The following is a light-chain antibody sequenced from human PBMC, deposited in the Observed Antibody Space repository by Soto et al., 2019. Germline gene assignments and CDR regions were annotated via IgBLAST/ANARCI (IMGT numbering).Light chain of an antibody. CDR1: NIGSKS. CDR3: QVWDSSSDHVV. Sequence: YELTQPPSVSVAPGKTARITCGGNNIGSKSVHWYQQKPGQAPVLVIYYDSDRPSGIPERFSGSNSGNTATLTISRVEAGDEADYYCQVWDSSSDHVVFGGGTKVTVL. J-gene: IGLJ2*01. CDR2: YDS. V-gene: IGLV3-21*04.